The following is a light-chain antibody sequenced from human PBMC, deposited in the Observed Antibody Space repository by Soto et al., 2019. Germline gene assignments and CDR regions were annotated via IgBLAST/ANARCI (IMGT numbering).Light chain of an antibody. CDR1: NIGSKS. CDR3: QVWDSSSDHVV. Sequence: YELTQPPSVSVAPGKTARITCGGNNIGSKSVHWYQQKPGQAPVLVIYYDSDRPSGIPERFSGSNSGNTATLTISRVEAGDEADYYCQVWDSSSDHVVFGGGTKVTVL. J-gene: IGLJ2*01. CDR2: YDS. V-gene: IGLV3-21*04.